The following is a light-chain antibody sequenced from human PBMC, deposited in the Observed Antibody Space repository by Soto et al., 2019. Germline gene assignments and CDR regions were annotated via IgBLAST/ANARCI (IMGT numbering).Light chain of an antibody. Sequence: DIVLTQSPDSLAVSLGERATINCKSGHNILYSSDQKNYLSWYQQRPGQPPKLLFHWASTRESGVPDRFSGSGSGTHFTLTITSLQAEDVAVYYCQQYYSSPPTFGQGTKVEIK. V-gene: IGKV4-1*01. CDR3: QQYYSSPPT. CDR2: WAS. CDR1: HNILYSSDQKNY. J-gene: IGKJ1*01.